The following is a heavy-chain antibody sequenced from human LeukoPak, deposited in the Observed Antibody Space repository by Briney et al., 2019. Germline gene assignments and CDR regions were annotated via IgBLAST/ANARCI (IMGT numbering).Heavy chain of an antibody. CDR1: GYSFSSYC. V-gene: IGHV5-51*01. D-gene: IGHD3-10*01. J-gene: IGHJ4*01. CDR3: ASGRSGSSPLFAY. Sequence: GGSLKISCEGSGYSFSSYCIGWVRQMPGKGLEWMGVIYPGGSDKRYSASVQGRVTISADNSMSTAYLQGSSLKASDTAVYYCASGRSGSSPLFAYWGQGTLVTVSS. CDR2: IYPGGSDK.